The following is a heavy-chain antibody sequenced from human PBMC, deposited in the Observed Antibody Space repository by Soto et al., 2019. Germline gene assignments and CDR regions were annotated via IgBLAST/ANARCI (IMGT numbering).Heavy chain of an antibody. CDR3: AKVATYDAFDI. Sequence: EVQVVESGGGLVQPGRSLRLSCAASGFTFDYYAMHWVRQAPGKGLEWVSGISWNSGSIVYADSVKGRFSISRDNAKNSLYLQMNNLIAEDTALYYCAKVATYDAFDIWGQGTMVTVSS. D-gene: IGHD5-12*01. V-gene: IGHV3-9*01. CDR1: GFTFDYYA. CDR2: ISWNSGSI. J-gene: IGHJ3*02.